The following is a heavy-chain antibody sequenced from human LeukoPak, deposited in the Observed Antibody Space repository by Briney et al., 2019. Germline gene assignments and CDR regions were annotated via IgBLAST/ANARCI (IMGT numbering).Heavy chain of an antibody. V-gene: IGHV3-21*01. CDR3: ARAGSSSGPYYFDY. CDR2: ISSSSSYI. CDR1: GFTFSSYS. Sequence: GGSLRLSCAASGFTFSSYSMNWVRQAPGKGLEWVSSISSSSSYIYYADSVKGRFTISRDNAKNSLYLQMNSRKAEDTAVYYCARAGSSSGPYYFDYWGQGTLVTVSS. D-gene: IGHD6-19*01. J-gene: IGHJ4*02.